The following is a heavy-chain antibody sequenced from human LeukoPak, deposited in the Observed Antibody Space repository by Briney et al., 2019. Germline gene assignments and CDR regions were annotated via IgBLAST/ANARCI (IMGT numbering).Heavy chain of an antibody. CDR2: ISGTGDTT. J-gene: IGHJ4*02. D-gene: IGHD3-10*01. CDR1: GFTFSSYA. Sequence: PGGSLRLSCAASGFTFSSYAMSWVRQAPGRGLEWVSTISGTGDTTYYVDSVRGRFTISRDNSKNTLYLKMNSLRAEDTAVYYCAKLWFGESTPFDYWGQGTLVTVSS. V-gene: IGHV3-23*01. CDR3: AKLWFGESTPFDY.